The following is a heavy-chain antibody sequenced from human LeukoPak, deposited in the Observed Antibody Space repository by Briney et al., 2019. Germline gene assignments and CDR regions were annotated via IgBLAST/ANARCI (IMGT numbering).Heavy chain of an antibody. J-gene: IGHJ3*02. D-gene: IGHD3-22*01. V-gene: IGHV3-49*04. CDR2: IRSKAYGGTT. CDR1: GFTFGDYV. Sequence: PGRSLRLSCTASGFTFGDYVMSWVRQAPGKGLEWVGFIRSKAYGGTTKNAASVKGRFTISRDVSRSIAYLQMNSLKTEDTAVYYCTRCYNYDSSGYYYVRDAFDIWGQGTMVTVSS. CDR3: TRCYNYDSSGYYYVRDAFDI.